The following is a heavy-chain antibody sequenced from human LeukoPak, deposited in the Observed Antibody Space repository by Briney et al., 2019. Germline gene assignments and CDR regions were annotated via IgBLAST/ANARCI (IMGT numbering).Heavy chain of an antibody. CDR1: GGSFSGYY. V-gene: IGHV4-34*01. CDR2: INHSGST. Sequence: SETLSLTCAVYGGSFSGYYWSWICQPPGKGLEWIGEINHSGSTNYNPSLKSRVTISVDTSKNQFSLKLSSVTAADTAVYYCATRVYCSSTSCHRRFNWFDPWGQGTLVTVSS. CDR3: ATRVYCSSTSCHRRFNWFDP. J-gene: IGHJ5*02. D-gene: IGHD2-2*01.